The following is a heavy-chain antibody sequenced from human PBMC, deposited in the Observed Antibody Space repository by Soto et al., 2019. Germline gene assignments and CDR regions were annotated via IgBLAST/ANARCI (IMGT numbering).Heavy chain of an antibody. CDR3: ARGGSGWYKDCMDV. Sequence: QVQLVESGGGVVQPGRSLRLSCAASGFTFSSYAMHWVRQAPGKGLEWVAVISYDGSNKYYADSVKGRFTISRDNSKNTLYLQMNRLRAEDTAVYYCARGGSGWYKDCMDVWGQGTTVTVSS. CDR1: GFTFSSYA. V-gene: IGHV3-30-3*01. D-gene: IGHD6-19*01. J-gene: IGHJ6*02. CDR2: ISYDGSNK.